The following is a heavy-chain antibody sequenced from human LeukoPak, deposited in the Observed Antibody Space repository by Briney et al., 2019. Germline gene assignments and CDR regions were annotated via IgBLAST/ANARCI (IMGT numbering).Heavy chain of an antibody. CDR1: GGSFSGYY. CDR3: ARVENSGSSSGRAFDI. CDR2: INHSGST. V-gene: IGHV4-34*01. J-gene: IGHJ3*02. D-gene: IGHD1-26*01. Sequence: SETLSLTCAVSGGSFSGYYWSWIRQPPGKGLEWIGEINHSGSTNYNPSLKSRVTISVDTSKNQFSLKLSSVTAADTAVYYCARVENSGSSSGRAFDIWGQGTMVTVSS.